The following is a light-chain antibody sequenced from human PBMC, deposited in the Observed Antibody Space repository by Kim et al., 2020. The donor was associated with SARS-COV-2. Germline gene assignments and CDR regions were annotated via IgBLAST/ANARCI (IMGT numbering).Light chain of an antibody. Sequence: ASVKLSCTLCRQHSMYCIAWHQQRTEKGPGYLMWVNCDGNHSRGDGIPDRLSGSSSGAERYLTISGLQSEDEADDYCQTWGTGIQVFGGGTQLTVL. CDR3: QTWGTGIQV. CDR1: RQHSMYC. CDR2: VNCDGNH. J-gene: IGLJ3*02. V-gene: IGLV4-69*01.